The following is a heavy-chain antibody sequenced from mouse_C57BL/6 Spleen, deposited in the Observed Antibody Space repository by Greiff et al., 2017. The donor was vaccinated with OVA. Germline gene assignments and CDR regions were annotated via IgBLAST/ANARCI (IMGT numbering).Heavy chain of an antibody. V-gene: IGHV1-42*01. D-gene: IGHD2-2*01. CDR2: INPSTGGT. Sequence: EVQLQQSGPELVKPGASVKISCKASGYSFTGYYMNWVKQSPEKSLEWIGEINPSTGGTTYNQKFKAKATLTVDKSSSTAYMQLKSLTSEDSAVYYCARVSTMVTTGYFDYWGQGTTLTVSS. CDR3: ARVSTMVTTGYFDY. J-gene: IGHJ2*01. CDR1: GYSFTGYY.